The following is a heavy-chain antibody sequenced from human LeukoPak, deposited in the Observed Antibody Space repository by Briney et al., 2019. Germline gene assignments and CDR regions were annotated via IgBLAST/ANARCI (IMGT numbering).Heavy chain of an antibody. D-gene: IGHD1-26*01. CDR1: GFTVSSNY. CDR3: AREWDPQTPYFDY. J-gene: IGHJ4*02. CDR2: IYSGGST. V-gene: IGHV3-66*02. Sequence: GGSPRLSCAASGFTVSSNYMSWVRQAPGKGLEWVSVIYSGGSTYYADSVKGRFTISRDNSKNTLYLQMDSLRAEDTAVYYCAREWDPQTPYFDYWGQGTLVTVSS.